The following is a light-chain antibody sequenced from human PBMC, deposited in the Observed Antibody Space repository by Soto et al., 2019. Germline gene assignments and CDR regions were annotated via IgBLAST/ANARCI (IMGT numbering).Light chain of an antibody. CDR1: QTVSSNK. CDR2: GAS. J-gene: IGKJ1*01. V-gene: IGKV3-20*01. CDR3: QQYGRSTRT. Sequence: EIVLTQSPGTLSLSPGERATLSCRASQTVSSNKLAWYQQKPGQAPKVLIYGASSRATGIPDRFSGSGSGTDFTLTISRLEPEDFAVYYCQQYGRSTRTFGQGTKVDIK.